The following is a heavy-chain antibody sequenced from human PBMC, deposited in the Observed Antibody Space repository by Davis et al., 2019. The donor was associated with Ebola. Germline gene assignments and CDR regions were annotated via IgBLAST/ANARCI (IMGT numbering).Heavy chain of an antibody. Sequence: PGGSLRLSCAASGFTFSSYAMSWVRQAPRKVLDFFSAISGSGGSTYYADSVKGRFTISRDNSKNTLYLQMNSLRAEDTAVYYCAKARIAALRFDPWGQGTLVTVSS. V-gene: IGHV3-23*01. CDR3: AKARIAALRFDP. J-gene: IGHJ5*02. CDR2: ISGSGGST. D-gene: IGHD6-6*01. CDR1: GFTFSSYA.